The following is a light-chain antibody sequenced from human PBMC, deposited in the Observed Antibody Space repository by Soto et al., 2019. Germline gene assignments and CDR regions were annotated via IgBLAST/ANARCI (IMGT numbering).Light chain of an antibody. V-gene: IGLV2-14*01. CDR2: QVS. CDR3: SSYTTIKALM. J-gene: IGLJ3*02. CDR1: SSDVGGYDF. Sequence: QSVLTQPASVSGSPGQSITISCTGTSSDVGGYDFVSWYQHHPGKAPKLMIYQVSNRPSGVSNRFSGSKSGNTASLTISGLQAEDEADYYCSSYTTIKALMFGRGTKVTVL.